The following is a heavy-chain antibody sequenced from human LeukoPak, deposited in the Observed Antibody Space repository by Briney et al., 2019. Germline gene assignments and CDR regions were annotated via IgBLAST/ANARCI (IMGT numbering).Heavy chain of an antibody. D-gene: IGHD6-19*01. J-gene: IGHJ4*02. Sequence: GGSLRLSCAASGFTFDDYAMHWVRHAPGKGLEWVSGINWNSGSIGYADSVKGRFTISRDNAKNSLYLQMNSLRTEDTALYYCAKDYIRYSSGWYTGYFDSWGQGTLVTVSS. CDR3: AKDYIRYSSGWYTGYFDS. CDR1: GFTFDDYA. CDR2: INWNSGSI. V-gene: IGHV3-9*01.